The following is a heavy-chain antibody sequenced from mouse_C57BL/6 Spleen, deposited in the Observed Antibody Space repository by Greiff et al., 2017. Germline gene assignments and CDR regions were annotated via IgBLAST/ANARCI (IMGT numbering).Heavy chain of an antibody. J-gene: IGHJ2*01. Sequence: VQLQQSGAELVQPGASVKLSCTASGFNINDYYMHWVKQRTEQGLEWIGRIDPEDGETKYAPKVQGKATITADTSSNTAYLQLSSLTSEDTAVYCCARRDYGYYYFDYWGQGTTLTVSS. D-gene: IGHD2-2*01. CDR1: GFNINDYY. CDR2: IDPEDGET. V-gene: IGHV14-2*01. CDR3: ARRDYGYYYFDY.